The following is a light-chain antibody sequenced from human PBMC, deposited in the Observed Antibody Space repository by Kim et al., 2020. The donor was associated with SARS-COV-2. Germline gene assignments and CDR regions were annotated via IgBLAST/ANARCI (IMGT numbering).Light chain of an antibody. CDR3: QQSYRTPYT. V-gene: IGKV1-39*01. Sequence: ASGGGRVTMTCRASQRISSYLNWYQQKPGKAPNLLIYAASSLQSGVPSRFSGSGSGTDFTLTISGMQPEDCATYYCQQSYRTPYTFGQGSKLEIK. CDR1: QRISSY. CDR2: AAS. J-gene: IGKJ2*01.